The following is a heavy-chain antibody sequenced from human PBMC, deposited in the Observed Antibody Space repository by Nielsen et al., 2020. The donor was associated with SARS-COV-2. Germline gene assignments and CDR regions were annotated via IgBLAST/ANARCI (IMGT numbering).Heavy chain of an antibody. CDR2: IYYSGST. CDR1: GGSISSGGYY. V-gene: IGHV4-31*03. Sequence: SETLSLTCTVSGGSISSGGYYWSWIRQHPGKGLEWIGYIYYSGSTYYNPSLKSRVTISVDTSKNQFSLKLSSVTAADTAVYYCARDTHTGCSSGWHFDYWGQGTLVTVSS. CDR3: ARDTHTGCSSGWHFDY. J-gene: IGHJ4*02. D-gene: IGHD6-19*01.